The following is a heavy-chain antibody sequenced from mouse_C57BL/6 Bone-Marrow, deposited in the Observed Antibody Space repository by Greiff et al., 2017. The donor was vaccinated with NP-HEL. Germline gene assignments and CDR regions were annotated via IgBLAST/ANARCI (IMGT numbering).Heavy chain of an antibody. D-gene: IGHD4-1*01. CDR1: GYTFTSYW. V-gene: IGHV1-50*01. CDR3: ATRTGAGSFDY. J-gene: IGHJ2*01. CDR2: IDPSDSYT. Sequence: QVQLQQPGAELVKPGASVKLSCKASGYTFTSYWMQWVKQRPGQGLEWIGEIDPSDSYTNYNQKFKGKATLTVDTSSSTAYMQLSSLTSEDSAVYYCATRTGAGSFDYWGQGTTLTVSS.